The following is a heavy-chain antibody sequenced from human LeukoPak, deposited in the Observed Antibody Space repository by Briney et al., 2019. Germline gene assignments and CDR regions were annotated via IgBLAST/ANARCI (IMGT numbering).Heavy chain of an antibody. V-gene: IGHV3-21*06. CDR1: GFTFSSYA. CDR2: ISSSSNYI. J-gene: IGHJ6*02. D-gene: IGHD3-10*01. CDR3: ARDRDGLDV. Sequence: PGGSLRLSCAASGFTFSSYAMSWVRQAPGKGLEWVSSISSSSNYIYYADSVKGRFTISRDNSKNSLYLYMNSLRTEDTAVYYCARDRDGLDVWGQGTTVTVSS.